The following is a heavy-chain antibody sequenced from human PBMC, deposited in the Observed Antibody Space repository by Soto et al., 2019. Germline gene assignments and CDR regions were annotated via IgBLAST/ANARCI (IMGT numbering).Heavy chain of an antibody. CDR1: GGSISSGGYS. CDR2: IYHSGST. Sequence: SETLSLTCAVSGGSISSGGYSWSWIRQPPGKGLEWIGYIYHSGSTYYNPSLKSRVTISVDRSKNQFSLKLSSVTAADTAVYYCAREVTVTSNWFDPWGQGTLVTVSS. V-gene: IGHV4-30-2*01. J-gene: IGHJ5*02. D-gene: IGHD4-17*01. CDR3: AREVTVTSNWFDP.